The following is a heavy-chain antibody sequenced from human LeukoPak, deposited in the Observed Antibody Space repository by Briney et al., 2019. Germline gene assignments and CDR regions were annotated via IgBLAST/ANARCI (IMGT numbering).Heavy chain of an antibody. J-gene: IGHJ4*01. CDR2: LNPNSGGT. CDR1: GYTFTGYF. Sequence: ASVKVSCEASGYTFTGYFLHWVRQAPGQGLEWMGWLNPNSGGTKYAQKFQGRVTMTRDTSISTAYMELSSLRSDDTAVYYCARDSSGSFGDYWGQGTLVAVSS. CDR3: ARDSSGSFGDY. D-gene: IGHD6-19*01. V-gene: IGHV1-2*02.